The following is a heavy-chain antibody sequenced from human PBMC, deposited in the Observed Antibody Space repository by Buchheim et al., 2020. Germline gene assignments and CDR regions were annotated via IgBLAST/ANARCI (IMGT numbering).Heavy chain of an antibody. Sequence: HVQLVQSGAELKKPGASVMVSCKASGNTVTTDFVHWVRQAPGQGLEWMGRIDPRGVSTIYAQKLQGRVTLTSDISTTTHYMELNSLTSEDMAVYFCTRDNGAWSFDYWGQGTL. CDR2: IDPRGVST. D-gene: IGHD3-3*01. CDR3: TRDNGAWSFDY. V-gene: IGHV1-46*03. J-gene: IGHJ4*02. CDR1: GNTVTTDF.